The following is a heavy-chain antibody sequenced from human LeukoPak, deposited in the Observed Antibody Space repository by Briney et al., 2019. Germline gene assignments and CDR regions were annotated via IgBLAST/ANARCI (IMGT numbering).Heavy chain of an antibody. Sequence: GGSLRLSCAASGFTFSTYWMSWVRQASGKGLEWVGRIRSKAHTFATAYAASVKGRFTISRDDSKNTAYLQMNSLKIEDTAVYYCCRLHYYDSGRPGDYWGQGTLVTVSS. D-gene: IGHD3-22*01. CDR1: GFTFSTYW. CDR2: IRSKAHTFAT. CDR3: CRLHYYDSGRPGDY. J-gene: IGHJ4*02. V-gene: IGHV3-73*01.